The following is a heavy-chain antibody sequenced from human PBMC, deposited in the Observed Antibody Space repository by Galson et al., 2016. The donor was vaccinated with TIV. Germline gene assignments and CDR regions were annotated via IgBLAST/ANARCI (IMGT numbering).Heavy chain of an antibody. CDR3: ARIIGYWEGYYAMDF. J-gene: IGHJ6*02. D-gene: IGHD2-15*01. Sequence: DTMAGRVTISRDNARKSLYLQMHSLRADDTAVYYCARIIGYWEGYYAMDFWGRGTTVTVSS. V-gene: IGHV3-7*01.